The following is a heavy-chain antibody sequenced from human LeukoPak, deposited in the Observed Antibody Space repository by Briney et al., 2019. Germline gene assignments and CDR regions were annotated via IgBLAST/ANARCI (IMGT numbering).Heavy chain of an antibody. CDR2: ISYDGSNK. Sequence: PGRSLRLSCAASGFTFSSYAMHWVRQDPGKGLEWVAVISYDGSNKYYADSVKGRFTISRDNSKNTVYLQMNSLRAEDTAVYYCARDRKGEYSSGWYNFDYWGQGTLVTVSS. CDR3: ARDRKGEYSSGWYNFDY. V-gene: IGHV3-30*04. CDR1: GFTFSSYA. D-gene: IGHD6-19*01. J-gene: IGHJ4*02.